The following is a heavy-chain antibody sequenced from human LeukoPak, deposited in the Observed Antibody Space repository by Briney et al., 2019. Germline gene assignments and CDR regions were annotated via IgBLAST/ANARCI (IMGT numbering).Heavy chain of an antibody. V-gene: IGHV4-39*01. Sequence: SETLSLTCTVSGGSISSTTYYWGWIRQPPGKGLEWIGSIYYSGSTYYNPSLKSRVTISVDTSKSQFSLKLSSVTAADTAVYYCARAKSRTMIVSAFFDIWGQGTMVTVSS. CDR2: IYYSGST. CDR1: GGSISSTTYY. D-gene: IGHD3-22*01. CDR3: ARAKSRTMIVSAFFDI. J-gene: IGHJ3*02.